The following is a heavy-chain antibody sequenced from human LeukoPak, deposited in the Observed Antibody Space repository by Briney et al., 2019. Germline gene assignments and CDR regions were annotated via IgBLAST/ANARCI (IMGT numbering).Heavy chain of an antibody. J-gene: IGHJ4*02. CDR3: TRNAGNSDFDY. CDR2: IYPSGTT. CDR1: GGSISSGLC. Sequence: PSETLSLTCAVSGGSISSGLCWTWVRQPPGKGLGWIGEIYPSGTTNYNPSLKSRVTISVDKSENQFSLKLYPVTAADTAVYYCTRNAGNSDFDYWGQGTLVTVSS. V-gene: IGHV4-4*02. D-gene: IGHD4-23*01.